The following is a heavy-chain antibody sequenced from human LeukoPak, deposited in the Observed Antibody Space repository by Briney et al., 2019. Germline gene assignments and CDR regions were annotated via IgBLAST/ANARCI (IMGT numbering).Heavy chain of an antibody. J-gene: IGHJ4*02. CDR2: ISYDGSNK. CDR1: GFTFSRDW. CDR3: ATYYYDSSGYFDY. D-gene: IGHD3-22*01. Sequence: GGSLRLSCAASGFTFSRDWMSWVRQAPGKGLEWVAVISYDGSNKYYADSVKGRFTISRDNSKNTLYLQMNSLRADDTAIYYCATYYYDSSGYFDYWGQGTLVTVSS. V-gene: IGHV3-30*03.